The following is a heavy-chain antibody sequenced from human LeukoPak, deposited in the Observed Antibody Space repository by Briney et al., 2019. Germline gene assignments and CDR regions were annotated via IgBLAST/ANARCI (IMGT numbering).Heavy chain of an antibody. CDR1: GFTFDDYG. CDR3: ARDGRGSYYDYYYYMDV. CDR2: INWNGGST. Sequence: GGSLRLSCADSGFTFDDYGMSWVRQAPGKGLEWVSGINWNGGSTGYADSVKGRFTISRDNAKNSLYLQMNSLRAEDTALYYCARDGRGSYYDYYYYMDVWGKGTTVTVSS. J-gene: IGHJ6*03. V-gene: IGHV3-20*04. D-gene: IGHD1-26*01.